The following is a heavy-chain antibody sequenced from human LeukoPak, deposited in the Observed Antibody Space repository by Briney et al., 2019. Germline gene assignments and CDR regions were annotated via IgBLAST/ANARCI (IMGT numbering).Heavy chain of an antibody. D-gene: IGHD2-2*01. Sequence: GGSLRLSCAASGFTFSTYAMSWVRQAPGQGLEWVSSIGGDGGSTYYAESVKGRFTISRDNSKNTLYLQMNSLRAEDTAVYYCAKRPDCSTTNCFRFEYWGQGTLVTVSS. CDR2: IGGDGGST. CDR3: AKRPDCSTTNCFRFEY. V-gene: IGHV3-23*01. J-gene: IGHJ4*02. CDR1: GFTFSTYA.